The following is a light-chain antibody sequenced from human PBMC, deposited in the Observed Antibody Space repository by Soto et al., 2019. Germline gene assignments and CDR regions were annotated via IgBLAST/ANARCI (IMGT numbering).Light chain of an antibody. Sequence: DIVMTQSPASLAVSLGERATINCKSSQSVLYSSNNKNYLAWYQQKPGQPAKLLIYWASTRESGVPDRFSGSGSGTDFTLTISSLQAEDVAVYYCQQYYSTPWKFGQGTKVEIK. CDR3: QQYYSTPWK. CDR1: QSVLYSSNNKNY. J-gene: IGKJ1*01. CDR2: WAS. V-gene: IGKV4-1*01.